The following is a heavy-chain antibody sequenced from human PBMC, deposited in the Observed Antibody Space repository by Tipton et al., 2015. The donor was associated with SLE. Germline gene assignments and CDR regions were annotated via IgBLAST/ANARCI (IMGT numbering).Heavy chain of an antibody. Sequence: QLVQSGAEVRKPGASVKVSCKASGYTFTTYGINWVRQAPGQGLEWMGWISAYNANTNYAQKLQGRVTMTTDTSTTTAYMELRSLRSDDTAVYYCARILKKRYFDWLPPDYWGQGTLVTVSS. V-gene: IGHV1-18*04. J-gene: IGHJ4*02. D-gene: IGHD3-9*01. CDR2: ISAYNANT. CDR3: ARILKKRYFDWLPPDY. CDR1: GYTFTTYG.